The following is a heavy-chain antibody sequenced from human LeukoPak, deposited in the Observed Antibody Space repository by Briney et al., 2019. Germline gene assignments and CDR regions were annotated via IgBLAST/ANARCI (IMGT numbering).Heavy chain of an antibody. CDR3: ARESPSCGGNVFDY. CDR2: ISSSGTAI. Sequence: RTGGSLRLSCAASGFTFSSYEMNWVRQAPGKGLEWVSYISSSGTAIYYADSVKGRFTISRDNAKNSLYLQMNSLRAEDTAVYYRARESPSCGGNVFDYWGQGTLVTVSS. J-gene: IGHJ4*02. CDR1: GFTFSSYE. D-gene: IGHD4-23*01. V-gene: IGHV3-48*03.